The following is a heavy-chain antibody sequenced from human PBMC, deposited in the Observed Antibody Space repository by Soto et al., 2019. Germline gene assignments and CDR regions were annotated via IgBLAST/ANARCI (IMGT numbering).Heavy chain of an antibody. V-gene: IGHV4-34*01. D-gene: IGHD6-6*01. Sequence: SETLSLTCAVYGGSFSGYYWSWIRQPPGKGLEWIGEINHSGSTNYNPSLKSRVTISVDTSKNQFSLKLSSVTAADTAVYYCARVGPFSSSAFGPKRTNWFDPWGQGTLVT. CDR3: ARVGPFSSSAFGPKRTNWFDP. CDR1: GGSFSGYY. CDR2: INHSGST. J-gene: IGHJ5*02.